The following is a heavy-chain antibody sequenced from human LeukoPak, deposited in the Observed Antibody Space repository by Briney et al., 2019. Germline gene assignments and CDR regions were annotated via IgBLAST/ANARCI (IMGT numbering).Heavy chain of an antibody. CDR1: GFTFSSYE. V-gene: IGHV3-48*03. CDR3: AGRTDAFDI. Sequence: GGSLRLSCAASGFTFSSYEMNWVRQAPGKGLEWLSYINYNGESIYYADSVKGRFTGSRDNARGSLYLQMNSLGAEDTAVYYCAGRTDAFDIWGQGTMVTVSS. D-gene: IGHD1-1*01. J-gene: IGHJ3*02. CDR2: INYNGESI.